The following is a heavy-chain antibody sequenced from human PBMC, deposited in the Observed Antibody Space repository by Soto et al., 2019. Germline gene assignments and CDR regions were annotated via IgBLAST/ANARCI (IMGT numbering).Heavy chain of an antibody. CDR2: VYYTGST. J-gene: IGHJ5*02. D-gene: IGHD1-26*01. CDR3: ARDPSGHPPLYRFDP. V-gene: IGHV4-59*01. Sequence: PSESLSLTCTVSGCSIISYYCNCFRHSPGKGLEWIGYVYYTGSTNYNPSIKSRVTISLDTSKNQFSLILSSVTAADTAMYYCARDPSGHPPLYRFDPWGPGTLVTVSS. CDR1: GCSIISYY.